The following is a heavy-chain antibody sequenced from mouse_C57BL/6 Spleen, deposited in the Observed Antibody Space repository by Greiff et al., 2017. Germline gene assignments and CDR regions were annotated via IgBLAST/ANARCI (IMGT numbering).Heavy chain of an antibody. CDR1: GFTFSSSA. J-gene: IGHJ2*01. CDR2: ISSGGDYI. D-gene: IGHD2-4*01. V-gene: IGHV5-9-1*02. CDR3: TRDGYYDYDSFDY. Sequence: EVQVVESGEGLVKPGGSLKLSCAASGFTFSSSAMSWVRQTPEKRLEWVAYISSGGDYIYYADTVKGRFTISRDNARNTLYLQMSSLKSEDTAMYYCTRDGYYDYDSFDYWGQGTTLTVSA.